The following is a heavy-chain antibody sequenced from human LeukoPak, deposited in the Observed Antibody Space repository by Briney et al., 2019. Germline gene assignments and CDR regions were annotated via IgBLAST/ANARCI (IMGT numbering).Heavy chain of an antibody. Sequence: SVKVSCKASGGTFSSYAISWVRQAPGQGLEWMGGIIPIFGTANYAQKFQGRVTITADESTSTAYMELSSLRSEDTAVYYCARGGTSSSWFYVGHNWFDPWGQGTLVTVSS. V-gene: IGHV1-69*13. J-gene: IGHJ5*02. CDR1: GGTFSSYA. CDR3: ARGGTSSSWFYVGHNWFDP. D-gene: IGHD6-13*01. CDR2: IIPIFGTA.